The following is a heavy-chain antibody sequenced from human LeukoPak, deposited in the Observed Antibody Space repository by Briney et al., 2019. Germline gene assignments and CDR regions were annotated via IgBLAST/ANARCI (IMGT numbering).Heavy chain of an antibody. CDR1: GYTFTSYG. D-gene: IGHD3-3*01. V-gene: IGHV1-18*01. J-gene: IGHJ4*02. Sequence: GASVKVSCKASGYTFTSYGISWVQQAPGQGLEWMGWISAYNGNANYAQKLQGRVTMTTDTSTSTAYMELRSLRSDDTAVYYCASDLRPGTWGTISALWGQGTLVTVSS. CDR3: ASDLRPGTWGTISAL. CDR2: ISAYNGNA.